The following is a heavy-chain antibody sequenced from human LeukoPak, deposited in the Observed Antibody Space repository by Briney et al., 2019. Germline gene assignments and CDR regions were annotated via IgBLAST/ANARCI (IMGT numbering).Heavy chain of an antibody. CDR1: GFPFSFYA. V-gene: IGHV3-23*01. CDR3: AKDVGSSVWHLYY. D-gene: IGHD6-19*01. CDR2: ISRGGDNT. Sequence: QTGGSLRLSCAASGFPFSFYAMTWVRQAPGKGLEGVTGISRGGDNTYYADSVKGRFTISRDNSKNTLYLQMNSLRAEDTAVYYCAKDVGSSVWHLYYWCQGTMVTVVS. J-gene: IGHJ4*02.